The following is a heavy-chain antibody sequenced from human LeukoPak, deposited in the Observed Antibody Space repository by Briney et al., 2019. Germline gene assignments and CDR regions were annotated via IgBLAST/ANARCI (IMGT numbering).Heavy chain of an antibody. CDR3: ARLKSSSVMNYYYGMDV. D-gene: IGHD2-2*01. Sequence: ASVKVSCKASGYNFIAYYMYWVRRAPGQGLEWMGWVNPSSGATNYAQKFQGRVTMTRDTSITTAYMELSSLTSDDTAVYYCARLKSSSVMNYYYGMDVWGQGTTVTVSS. V-gene: IGHV1-2*02. CDR2: VNPSSGAT. CDR1: GYNFIAYY. J-gene: IGHJ6*02.